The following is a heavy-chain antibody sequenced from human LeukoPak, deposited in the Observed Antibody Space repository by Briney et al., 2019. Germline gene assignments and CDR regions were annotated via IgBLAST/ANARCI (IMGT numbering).Heavy chain of an antibody. J-gene: IGHJ3*02. CDR1: GYIFTTYW. V-gene: IGHV5-51*01. CDR2: IYPGDSDT. Sequence: GESLKISCKGSGYIFTTYWIGWVRQMPGKGLEWMGIIYPGDSDTRYSPSFQGQVIISADKSISTAYLQWSSLKASDTAIYYCARLLYYFDSSGSYYAPKAFDIWGQGTMVTVSS. D-gene: IGHD3-22*01. CDR3: ARLLYYFDSSGSYYAPKAFDI.